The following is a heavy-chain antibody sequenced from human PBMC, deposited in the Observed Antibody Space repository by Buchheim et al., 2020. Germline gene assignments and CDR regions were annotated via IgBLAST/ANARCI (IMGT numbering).Heavy chain of an antibody. Sequence: EVQLVESGGGLVQPGGSLRLSCAASGFTFSSYWMSWVRQAPGKGLEWVANIKKDGSEKYYVDSVKGRFTISRDNAKNSLYLQMNSLRAEDTAVYYCARDDCSSTSCYYYYGMDVWGQGTT. V-gene: IGHV3-7*03. D-gene: IGHD2-2*01. CDR1: GFTFSSYW. CDR2: IKKDGSEK. J-gene: IGHJ6*02. CDR3: ARDDCSSTSCYYYYGMDV.